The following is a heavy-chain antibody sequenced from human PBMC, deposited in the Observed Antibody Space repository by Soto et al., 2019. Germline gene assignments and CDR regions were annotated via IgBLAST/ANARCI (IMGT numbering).Heavy chain of an antibody. CDR1: GGTFSNYA. Sequence: QVQLVQSGAEVKKPGSSVKVSCKASGGTFSNYALISWVRQAPGQGLEWMGGIIPIEATVNYAQKFQGRITITEDESSPTVYMDLESLRYEDVAVFYWARDILVFGYTFGDVWGQGTTVTVSS. CDR2: IIPIEATV. D-gene: IGHD3-10*02. J-gene: IGHJ6*01. V-gene: IGHV1-69*12. CDR3: ARDILVFGYTFGDV.